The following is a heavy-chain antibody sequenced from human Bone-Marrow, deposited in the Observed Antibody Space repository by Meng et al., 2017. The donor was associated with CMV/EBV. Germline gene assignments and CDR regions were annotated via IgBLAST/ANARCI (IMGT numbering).Heavy chain of an antibody. CDR1: GGTFSSYA. Sequence: SVKVSCKASGGTFSSYAISWVRQAPGQGLEWMGGIIPIFGTANYAQKFQGRVTITTDESTSTAYMELSSLRSEDTAVYYCARTDIVYSSSSWDYYYYGMDVWGQGTTVTVSS. CDR3: ARTDIVYSSSSWDYYYYGMDV. V-gene: IGHV1-69*05. CDR2: IIPIFGTA. J-gene: IGHJ6*02. D-gene: IGHD6-6*01.